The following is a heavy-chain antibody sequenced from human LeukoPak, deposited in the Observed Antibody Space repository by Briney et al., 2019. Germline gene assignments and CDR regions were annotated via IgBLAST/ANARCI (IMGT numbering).Heavy chain of an antibody. J-gene: IGHJ4*02. CDR1: GFTFSSYA. V-gene: IGHV3-7*01. CDR2: IKQDGSEK. CDR3: ARDRGIDY. Sequence: GGSLRLSCAASGFTFSSYAMSWVRQAPGKGLEWVANIKQDGSEKYYVDSVKGRFTISRDNAKNSLYLQMNSLRAEDTAVYYCARDRGIDYWGQGTLVTVSS.